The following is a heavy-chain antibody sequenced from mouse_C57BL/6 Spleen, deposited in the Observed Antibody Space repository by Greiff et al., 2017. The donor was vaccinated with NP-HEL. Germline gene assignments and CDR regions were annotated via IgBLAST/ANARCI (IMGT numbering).Heavy chain of an antibody. CDR2: IWSGGST. J-gene: IGHJ3*01. Sequence: PLVESGHGLAPPSPILSLPFTFSFFSLTIYCVHWVRQSPGKGLEWLGVIWSGGSTDYNAAFISRLSISKDNSKSQVFFKMNSLQADDTAIYYCARSKAGFAYWGQGTLVTVSA. CDR3: ARSKAGFAY. CDR1: FFSLTIYC. V-gene: IGHV2-2*01.